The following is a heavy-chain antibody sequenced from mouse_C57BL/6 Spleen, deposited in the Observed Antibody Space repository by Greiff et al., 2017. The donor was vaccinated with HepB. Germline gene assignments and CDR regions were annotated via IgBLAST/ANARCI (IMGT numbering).Heavy chain of an antibody. CDR3: ARNPMTTVDWYFDV. V-gene: IGHV2-9-1*01. CDR2: IWTGGGT. CDR1: GFSLTSYA. D-gene: IGHD1-1*01. J-gene: IGHJ1*03. Sequence: VKLMESGPGLVAPSQSLSITCTVSGFSLTSYAISWVRQPPGKGLEWLGVIWTGGGTNYNSALKSRLSISKDNSKSQVFLKMNSLQTDDTARYYCARNPMTTVDWYFDVWGTGTTVTVSS.